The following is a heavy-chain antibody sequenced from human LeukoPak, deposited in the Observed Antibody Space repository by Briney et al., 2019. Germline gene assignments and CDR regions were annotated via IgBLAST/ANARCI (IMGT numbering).Heavy chain of an antibody. CDR3: TRDNWRGSYSVDY. CDR1: GFTFSSYS. CDR2: IRSKAYGGTT. V-gene: IGHV3-49*04. J-gene: IGHJ4*02. Sequence: GGSRRLSCAASGFTFSSYSMNWVRQAPGKGLEWVGFIRSKAYGGTTEYAASVKGRFTISRDDSKSIAYLQMNSLKTEDTAVYYCTRDNWRGSYSVDYWGQGTLVTVSS. D-gene: IGHD1-26*01.